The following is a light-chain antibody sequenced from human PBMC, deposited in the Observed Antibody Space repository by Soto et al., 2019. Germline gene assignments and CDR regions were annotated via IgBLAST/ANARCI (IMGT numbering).Light chain of an antibody. J-gene: IGKJ4*01. V-gene: IGKV3-20*01. Sequence: EIVLTQSPGTLSLSPGERATLSCRASQNVTSNYLAWYQEKTGQTPRLLIYGASRRATGIPDRFSGSGSGTDFTLTISRLEPEDFAVYYCRQYGTSLGLAFGGGTKVEIK. CDR3: RQYGTSLGLA. CDR1: QNVTSNY. CDR2: GAS.